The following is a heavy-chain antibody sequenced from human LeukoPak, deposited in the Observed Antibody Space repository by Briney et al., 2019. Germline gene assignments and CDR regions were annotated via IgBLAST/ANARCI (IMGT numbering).Heavy chain of an antibody. V-gene: IGHV4-4*07. J-gene: IGHJ6*03. CDR2: IYTSGST. CDR3: ATHSIAARPMFGYYYYYYMDV. CDR1: GGSISSYY. Sequence: PSETLSLTCTVSGGSISSYYWSWIRQPAGKGLEWIGRIYTSGSTNYNPSLKSRVTMSVDTSKNQFSLKLSSVTAADTAVYYCATHSIAARPMFGYYYYYYMDVWGKGTTVTVSS. D-gene: IGHD6-6*01.